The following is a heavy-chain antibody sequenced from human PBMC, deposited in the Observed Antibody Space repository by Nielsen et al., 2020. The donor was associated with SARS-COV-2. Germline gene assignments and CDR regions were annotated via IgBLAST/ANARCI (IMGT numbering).Heavy chain of an antibody. CDR1: GYSFTSYW. J-gene: IGHJ4*02. V-gene: IGHV5-10-1*01. D-gene: IGHD6-13*01. Sequence: GESLKTSCKGSGYSFTSYWISWVRQMPGKGLEWMGRIDPSDSYTNYSPSFQGHVTISADKSISTAYLQWSSLKASDTAMYYCARIGSSWYGGYYFDYWGQGTLVTVSS. CDR2: IDPSDSYT. CDR3: ARIGSSWYGGYYFDY.